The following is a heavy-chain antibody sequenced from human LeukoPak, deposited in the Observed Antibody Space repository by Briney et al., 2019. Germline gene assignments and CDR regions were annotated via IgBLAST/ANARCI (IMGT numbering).Heavy chain of an antibody. CDR2: ISSDGSDT. V-gene: IGHV3-74*01. Sequence: GGSLRLSCAASGFNFASRWMHWGRQVPGKGLVWVSRISSDGSDTTYADSVKGRFTISRDNVKKIVYLQMRSLRVEDTAVYYCARHFDGKGSFDFWGQGTLVTVSS. J-gene: IGHJ5*01. CDR3: ARHFDGKGSFDF. D-gene: IGHD4-23*01. CDR1: GFNFASRW.